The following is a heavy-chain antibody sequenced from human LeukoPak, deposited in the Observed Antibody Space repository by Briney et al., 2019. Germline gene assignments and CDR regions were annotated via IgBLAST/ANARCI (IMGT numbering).Heavy chain of an antibody. Sequence: GGSLRLSCAASGFTFSSYAMHWVRQAPGKGLEWVAVIPYDGSNKYYADSVKGRFTISRDNSKNTLYLQMNSLRAEDTAVYYCARVGGIAAAVGAFDIWGQGTMVTVSS. D-gene: IGHD6-13*01. CDR3: ARVGGIAAAVGAFDI. CDR1: GFTFSSYA. V-gene: IGHV3-30*04. CDR2: IPYDGSNK. J-gene: IGHJ3*02.